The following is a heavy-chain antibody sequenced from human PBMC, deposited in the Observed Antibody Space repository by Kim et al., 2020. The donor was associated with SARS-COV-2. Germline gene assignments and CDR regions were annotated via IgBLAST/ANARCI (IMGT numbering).Heavy chain of an antibody. CDR2: ISYDGSNK. CDR3: ARDFGKQNQGPSYSSSWSEYYYDSSGYRRDYYNYGMVV. J-gene: IGHJ6*02. Sequence: GGSLRLSCAASGFTFSSYGMHWVRQAPGKGLEWVAVISYDGSNKYYADSVKGRFTISRDNSKNTLYLQMNSLRAEDTAVYYCARDFGKQNQGPSYSSSWSEYYYDSSGYRRDYYNYGMVVWGGGTTVTVSS. V-gene: IGHV3-33*05. D-gene: IGHD3-22*01. CDR1: GFTFSSYG.